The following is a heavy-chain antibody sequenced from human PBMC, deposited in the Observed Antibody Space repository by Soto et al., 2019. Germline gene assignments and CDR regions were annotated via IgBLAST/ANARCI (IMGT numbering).Heavy chain of an antibody. J-gene: IGHJ3*02. D-gene: IGHD3-22*01. CDR1: GASISSSY. Sequence: PSETLSLTCTVSGASISSSYWSWIRQSPGKGLEWIGYVYYSGSTNYNPSLKSRATISVDTSKNQFSLKLSSVTAADTAVYYCARGYYDSRGQSNTFDIWGQGTMVTV. V-gene: IGHV4-59*01. CDR3: ARGYYDSRGQSNTFDI. CDR2: VYYSGST.